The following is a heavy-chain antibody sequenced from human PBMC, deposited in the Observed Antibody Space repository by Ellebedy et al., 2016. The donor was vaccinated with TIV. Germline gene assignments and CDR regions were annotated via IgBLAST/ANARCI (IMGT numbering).Heavy chain of an antibody. CDR2: IYHIGGS. J-gene: IGHJ6*02. CDR3: ARGRGVVVTASYYYGMDV. CDR1: GDSISSSNW. Sequence: GSLRLXCAVSGDSISSSNWWRCLRPTPGKGLLWLRAIYHIGGSNYNPSLKSRVTISLDKSKNQFSLNLTSVTAADTATYYCARGRGVVVTASYYYGMDVWGQGTTVTVSS. D-gene: IGHD2-21*02. V-gene: IGHV4-4*02.